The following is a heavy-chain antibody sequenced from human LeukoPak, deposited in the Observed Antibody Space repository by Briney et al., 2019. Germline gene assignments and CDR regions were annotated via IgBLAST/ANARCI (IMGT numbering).Heavy chain of an antibody. CDR1: GFPFSIYE. J-gene: IGHJ4*02. CDR3: ALLAVASDFDY. V-gene: IGHV3-48*03. D-gene: IGHD6-19*01. Sequence: GGSLRLSCAVSGFPFSIYEMNWVRQAPGKGLEWVSNIHSSGTIKYYADSVKGRFSISRDNAKSSLYPQMNSLRVEDTAAYYCALLAVASDFDYWGQGALVTVSS. CDR2: IHSSGTIK.